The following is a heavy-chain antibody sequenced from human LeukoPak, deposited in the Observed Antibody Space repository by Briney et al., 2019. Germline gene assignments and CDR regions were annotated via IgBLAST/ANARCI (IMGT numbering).Heavy chain of an antibody. CDR2: IIPIFGTA. Sequence: SVKVSCKASGGTFISYGISWVRQAPGQGLEWMGGIIPIFGTANYAQKFQGRVTITADEPTSTAYMELSSLRSEDTAVYYCARSEEVKMGYSGSWLNYYFDYWGQGTLVTVSS. J-gene: IGHJ4*02. CDR3: ARSEEVKMGYSGSWLNYYFDY. CDR1: GGTFISYG. V-gene: IGHV1-69*13. D-gene: IGHD6-13*01.